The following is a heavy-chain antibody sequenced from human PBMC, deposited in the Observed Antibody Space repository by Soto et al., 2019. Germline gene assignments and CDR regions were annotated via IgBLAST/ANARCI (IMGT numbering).Heavy chain of an antibody. J-gene: IGHJ4*02. CDR1: GYTLTELS. Sequence: ASVKVSCKVSGYTLTELSMHWVRQAPGKGLEWMGGFDPEDGETIYAQKFQGRVTVTEDTSTDTAYMELSSLRSEDTAVYYCATAENSLWGQGTLVTVSS. V-gene: IGHV1-24*01. CDR3: ATAENSL. CDR2: FDPEDGET.